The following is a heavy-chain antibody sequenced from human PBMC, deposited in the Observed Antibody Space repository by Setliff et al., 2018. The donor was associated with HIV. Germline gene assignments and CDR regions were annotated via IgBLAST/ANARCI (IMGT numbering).Heavy chain of an antibody. CDR3: ARDVSWRVRTYIDY. CDR1: GFTFSSYA. J-gene: IGHJ4*02. CDR2: ISGSGDIT. Sequence: PGGSLRLSCAASGFTFSSYAMSWVRQAPGKGLEWVSVISGSGDITYYRESVKGRFTISRDNAKNSLYLQMNSLTAEDTAVYYCARDVSWRVRTYIDYWGQGALVTVSS. D-gene: IGHD3-3*01. V-gene: IGHV3-23*01.